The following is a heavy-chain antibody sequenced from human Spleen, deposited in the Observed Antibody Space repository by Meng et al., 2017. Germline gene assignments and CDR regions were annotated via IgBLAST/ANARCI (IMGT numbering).Heavy chain of an antibody. CDR2: ISHGGST. D-gene: IGHD3-10*01. CDR3: ARARGASRHFDY. Sequence: QGPVQVSGPGLVKPPGPLSLACVVSGDFFTSGSSWTWVRQPPGKGLEWIGEISHGGSTNYNPSLKSRVTMSVDTSKKQFSLNLSSVTAADTAVYFCARARGASRHFDYWGQGTLVTVSS. CDR1: GDFFTSGSS. J-gene: IGHJ4*02. V-gene: IGHV4-4*01.